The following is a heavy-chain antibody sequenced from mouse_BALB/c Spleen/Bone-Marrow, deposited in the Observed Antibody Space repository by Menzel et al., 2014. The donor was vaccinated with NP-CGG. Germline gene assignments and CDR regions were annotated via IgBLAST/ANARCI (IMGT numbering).Heavy chain of an antibody. CDR2: INLSNGGT. Sequence: VQLQQSGAELVKPGASVKLSCKASGYTFTSYYMYWVKRRPGQGLEWIGEINLSNGGTNFNEKFKSKATLTVDKSSSTAYMQLSSLTSEDSAVYYCTRSYYGNYFDVWGAGTTVTVSS. V-gene: IGHV1S81*02. J-gene: IGHJ1*01. D-gene: IGHD2-1*01. CDR3: TRSYYGNYFDV. CDR1: GYTFTSYY.